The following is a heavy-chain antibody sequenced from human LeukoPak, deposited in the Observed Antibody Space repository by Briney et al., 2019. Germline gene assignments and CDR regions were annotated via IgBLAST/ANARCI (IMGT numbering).Heavy chain of an antibody. Sequence: GGSLRLSCAASGFTFSSYAMSWVRQAPGKGLEWVSGIHGSGGSTYYADSVKGRFTISRDNSKNTVYLEVNSLRAEDTALYYCAEDRSLWFGELQNWGQGTLVTVSS. V-gene: IGHV3-23*01. CDR1: GFTFSSYA. CDR3: AEDRSLWFGELQN. J-gene: IGHJ4*02. CDR2: IHGSGGST. D-gene: IGHD3-10*01.